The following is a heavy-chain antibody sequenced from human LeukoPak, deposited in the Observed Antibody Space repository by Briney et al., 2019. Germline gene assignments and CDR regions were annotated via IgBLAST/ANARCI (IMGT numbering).Heavy chain of an antibody. Sequence: GGSLRLSCAASGFTFSDYYMSWIRQAPGKGLEWVSYISSSGSTIYYADSVKGRFTISRDNAKNSLYLQMNSLRAEDTAVYYCARGDYVWGSYRPETNNWFDPWGQGTLVTVSS. CDR2: ISSSGSTI. V-gene: IGHV3-11*01. D-gene: IGHD3-16*02. CDR3: ARGDYVWGSYRPETNNWFDP. CDR1: GFTFSDYY. J-gene: IGHJ5*02.